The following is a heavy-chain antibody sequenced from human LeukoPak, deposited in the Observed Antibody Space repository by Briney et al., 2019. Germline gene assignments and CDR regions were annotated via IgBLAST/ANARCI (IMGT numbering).Heavy chain of an antibody. CDR3: ASTIGSAPDYYGSGGFAVLDY. J-gene: IGHJ4*02. Sequence: GGSLRLSCAASGFTLSSYWMHWVRQVPGKGLEWVSRIDGDGSSTTYADSVKDRFTISRDNAKNTLYLQMNSLRAEDTAVYYCASTIGSAPDYYGSGGFAVLDYWGQGTLVTVSS. CDR2: IDGDGSST. CDR1: GFTLSSYW. V-gene: IGHV3-74*01. D-gene: IGHD3-10*01.